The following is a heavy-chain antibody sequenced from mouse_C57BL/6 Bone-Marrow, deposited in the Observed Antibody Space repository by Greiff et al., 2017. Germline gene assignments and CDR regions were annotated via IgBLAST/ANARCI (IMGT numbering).Heavy chain of an antibody. Sequence: VQLKESGAELVRPGASVKLSCTASGFNIKDDYMHWVKLRPEQGLEWIGWIDPENGDTEYASKFQGKATITADTSSNTAYLQLSSLTSEDTAVYYCTINWDYFDYWGQGTTLTVSS. V-gene: IGHV14-4*01. CDR3: TINWDYFDY. D-gene: IGHD4-1*02. J-gene: IGHJ2*01. CDR2: IDPENGDT. CDR1: GFNIKDDY.